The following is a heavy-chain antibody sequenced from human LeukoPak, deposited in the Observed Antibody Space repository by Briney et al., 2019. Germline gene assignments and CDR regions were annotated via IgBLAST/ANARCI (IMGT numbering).Heavy chain of an antibody. Sequence: PETLSLTCSVSGGSISYYDWSWIRQPPGKGLEWIGYIYYSGSTNYNPSLKSRVTISVDTSKNQFSLKLSSVTAADTAVYYCARRGGSYLDYWGQGTLVTVSS. D-gene: IGHD3-16*01. CDR1: GGSISYYD. V-gene: IGHV4-59*08. CDR2: IYYSGST. CDR3: ARRGGSYLDY. J-gene: IGHJ4*02.